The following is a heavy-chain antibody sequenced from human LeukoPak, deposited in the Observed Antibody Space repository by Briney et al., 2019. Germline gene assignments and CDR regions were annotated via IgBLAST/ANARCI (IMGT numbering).Heavy chain of an antibody. V-gene: IGHV3-30*18. CDR1: GFTFGSYG. J-gene: IGHJ4*02. Sequence: GGSLRLSCAASGFTFGSYGMHWVRQAPGKGLEWVAAISYDGSYKYYADSVKDRFAISRDFSKNTLYLRMSSLRAEDTAVYYCAKTYSSGWWDLDFWGQGTLVSVSS. CDR2: ISYDGSYK. D-gene: IGHD6-19*01. CDR3: AKTYSSGWWDLDF.